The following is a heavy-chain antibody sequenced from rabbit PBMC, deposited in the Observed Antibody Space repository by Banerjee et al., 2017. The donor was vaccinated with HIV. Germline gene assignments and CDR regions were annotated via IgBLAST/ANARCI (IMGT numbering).Heavy chain of an antibody. Sequence: QSLEESGGDLVKPGASLTLTCTASGFSFSSGYYMCWVRQAPGKGLEWIACIGVGGGSTYYATWAKGRFTISKTSSTTVTLQMTSLTAADTAIYFCARGGGDAGDGYTLWGPGTLVTVS. J-gene: IGHJ4*01. D-gene: IGHD4-2*01. CDR2: IGVGGGST. CDR1: GFSFSSGYY. CDR3: ARGGGDAGDGYTL. V-gene: IGHV1S40*01.